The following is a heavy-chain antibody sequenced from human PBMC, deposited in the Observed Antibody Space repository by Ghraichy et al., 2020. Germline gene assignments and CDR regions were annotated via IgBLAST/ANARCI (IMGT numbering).Heavy chain of an antibody. Sequence: GRSLRLSCAASGFTFSTYSMNWVRQAPGKGLEWVSSISSSSTYISYADSVKGRFTISRDNAKNSLYLQMNSLRAEDTGVYYCARDLSGGYGDDAFDIWGQGTMVTVSS. J-gene: IGHJ3*02. CDR1: GFTFSTYS. V-gene: IGHV3-21*01. CDR2: ISSSSTYI. D-gene: IGHD1-26*01. CDR3: ARDLSGGYGDDAFDI.